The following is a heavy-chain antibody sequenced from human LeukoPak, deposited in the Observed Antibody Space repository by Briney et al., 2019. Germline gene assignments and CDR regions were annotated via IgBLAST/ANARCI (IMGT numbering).Heavy chain of an antibody. J-gene: IGHJ6*03. D-gene: IGHD5-18*01. CDR2: INPSGGT. CDR1: GGSFSDYS. Sequence: SEALSLTCAVYGGSFSDYSWSWIRQPPGKGLEWIGEINPSGGTNHNPSLMSRVSMSVDTSKNQISLRVSSVTAADTAVYYCARVGYSYSINDWSRTGLGAYATKHYYYMDVWGKGTTVTASS. CDR3: ARVGYSYSINDWSRTGLGAYATKHYYYMDV. V-gene: IGHV4-34*01.